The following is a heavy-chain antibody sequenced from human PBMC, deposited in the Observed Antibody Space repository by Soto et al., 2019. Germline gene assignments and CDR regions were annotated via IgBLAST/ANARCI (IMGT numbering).Heavy chain of an antibody. D-gene: IGHD2-2*01. CDR2: IKQDGSEK. CDR3: ARPGVVVPAAYVVGAFDI. J-gene: IGHJ3*02. CDR1: GFTFSSYW. Sequence: GGSLRLSCAASGFTFSSYWMSWVRQAPGKGLEWVANIKQDGSEKYYVDSVKGRFTISRDNAKNSLYLQMNSLRAGDTAVYYCARPGVVVPAAYVVGAFDIWGQGTMVTVSS. V-gene: IGHV3-7*01.